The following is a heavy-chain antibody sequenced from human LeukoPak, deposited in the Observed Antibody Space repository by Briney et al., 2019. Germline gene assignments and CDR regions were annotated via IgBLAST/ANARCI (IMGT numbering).Heavy chain of an antibody. CDR2: IYYSGST. Sequence: SETLSLTCTVSGGSISSYYWSWIRQPPGKGLEWIGYIYYSGSTYYNPSLKSRVTISVDTSKNQFSLKLSSVTAADTAVYYCARHVEGAFDYWGQGTLVTVSS. CDR1: GGSISSYY. CDR3: ARHVEGAFDY. J-gene: IGHJ4*02. V-gene: IGHV4-59*08. D-gene: IGHD3-16*01.